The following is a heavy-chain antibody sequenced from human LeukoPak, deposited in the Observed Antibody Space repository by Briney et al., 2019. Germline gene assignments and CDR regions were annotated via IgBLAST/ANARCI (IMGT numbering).Heavy chain of an antibody. CDR2: INPNSGGT. Sequence: ASVKVSCKASGYTFTGYYIHWVRQAPGQGLEWMGWINPNSGGTNYAQKFQGRVTMSRDTSISTAYMELSRLSSDDAAIYYCARDGEIQLWTRGADYFNTDVWGRGTTVTVSS. CDR1: GYTFTGYY. CDR3: ARDGEIQLWTRGADYFNTDV. V-gene: IGHV1-2*02. J-gene: IGHJ6*03. D-gene: IGHD5-18*01.